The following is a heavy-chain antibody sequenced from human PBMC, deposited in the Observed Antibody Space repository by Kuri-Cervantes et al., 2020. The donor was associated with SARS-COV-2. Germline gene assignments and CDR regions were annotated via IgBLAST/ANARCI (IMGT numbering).Heavy chain of an antibody. V-gene: IGHV3-13*01. D-gene: IGHD1-1*01. J-gene: IGHJ4*02. Sequence: GGSPEPSCAASGFTFSSYDMHWVRQATGKGLEWVSAIGTAGDTYYPGSVKGRFTISRENAKNSLYLQMNSLRAEDTAVYYCVRDGDHWNFDYWGQGTLVTVSS. CDR3: VRDGDHWNFDY. CDR1: GFTFSSYD. CDR2: IGTAGDT.